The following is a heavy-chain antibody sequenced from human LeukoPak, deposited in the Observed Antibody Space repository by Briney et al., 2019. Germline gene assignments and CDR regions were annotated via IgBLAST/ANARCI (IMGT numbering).Heavy chain of an antibody. CDR2: IYTSGST. CDR1: GGSISSYY. V-gene: IGHV4-4*07. D-gene: IGHD6-13*01. CDR3: GRVLQGAAAGIYYFDY. J-gene: IGHJ4*02. Sequence: PSETLSLTCTVSGGSISSYYWSWIRQPAGKGLEWIGRIYTSGSTNYNPSPKSRVTMSVDTSKNQFSLKLSSVTAADTAVYYCGRVLQGAAAGIYYFDYCGQGTLVTVSS.